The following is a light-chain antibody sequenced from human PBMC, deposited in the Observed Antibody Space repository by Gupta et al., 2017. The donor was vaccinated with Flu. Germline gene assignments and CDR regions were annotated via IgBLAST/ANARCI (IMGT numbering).Light chain of an antibody. CDR3: SSYTTSSTWV. Sequence: QSALTQPASVSGSPGQSITLSCTGTISDVGAYNYVSWYQQHPGKAPKLMIYEVSDRPSGVSNRFSGSKSGNTASLTISGLEAEDEADYYCSSYTTSSTWVFGGGTKLTVL. CDR1: ISDVGAYNY. V-gene: IGLV2-14*01. J-gene: IGLJ3*02. CDR2: EVS.